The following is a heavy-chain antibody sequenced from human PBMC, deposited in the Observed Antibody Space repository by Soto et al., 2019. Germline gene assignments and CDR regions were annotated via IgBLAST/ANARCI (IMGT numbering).Heavy chain of an antibody. J-gene: IGHJ4*02. CDR3: ARGFGRVSWEQPSDY. Sequence: GGSLRLSCAASGFTFSSYAMHWVRQAPGKGLEWVAVISYDGSNKYYADSVKGRFTISRDNSKNTLYLQMNSLRAEDTAVYYCARGFGRVSWEQPSDYWGQGTLVTVSS. D-gene: IGHD1-26*01. V-gene: IGHV3-30-3*01. CDR1: GFTFSSYA. CDR2: ISYDGSNK.